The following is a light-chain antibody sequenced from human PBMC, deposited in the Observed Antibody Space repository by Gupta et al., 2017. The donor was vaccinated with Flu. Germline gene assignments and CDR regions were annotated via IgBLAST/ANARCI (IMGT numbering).Light chain of an antibody. J-gene: IGKJ2*02. Sequence: VLTQSPATLSLSPGERATLSCRASQTVSSYLIWYQQKPGQAPRLLIYDASDRAPGIPDRFSGSGSGTDFTLTITRLEPEDSATYYCQQSVSWPSCTFGQGTRLEIK. CDR1: QTVSSY. CDR2: DAS. V-gene: IGKV3-11*01. CDR3: QQSVSWPSCT.